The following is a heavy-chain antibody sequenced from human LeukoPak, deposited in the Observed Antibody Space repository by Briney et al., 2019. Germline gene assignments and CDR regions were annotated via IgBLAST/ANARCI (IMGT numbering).Heavy chain of an antibody. CDR2: IKEDGSET. J-gene: IGHJ4*02. CDR1: GFTFSTSW. V-gene: IGHV3-7*01. Sequence: AGGSLRLPCAASGFTFSTSWMNWIRQAPGKGLEWVASIKEDGSETYYADSVKGRFTVSRDNSKNTLYLQMNSLKAEATAVYYCASVDRAVGATYLDYWGQGTLVTVSS. CDR3: ASVDRAVGATYLDY. D-gene: IGHD1-26*01.